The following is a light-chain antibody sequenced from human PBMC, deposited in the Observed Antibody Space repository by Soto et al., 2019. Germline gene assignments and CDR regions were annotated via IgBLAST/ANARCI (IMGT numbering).Light chain of an antibody. V-gene: IGKV3-11*01. Sequence: EIVLTQSPATLSLSPGERATLSCRASQSVSSYLAWYQQKPGQAPRLLIYDASNRATGIPARFSGSGSGTDFTLTISSLEPEDFAVDYCQQRSNWPPGIFTFGPGTKVDIK. J-gene: IGKJ3*01. CDR2: DAS. CDR3: QQRSNWPPGIFT. CDR1: QSVSSY.